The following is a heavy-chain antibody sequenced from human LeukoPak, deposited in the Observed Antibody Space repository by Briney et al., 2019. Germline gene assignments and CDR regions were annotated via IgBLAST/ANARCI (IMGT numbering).Heavy chain of an antibody. D-gene: IGHD2-15*01. V-gene: IGHV1-46*02. CDR1: GYRLNNYY. CDR2: INPTGGST. J-gene: IGHJ4*02. Sequence: ASVKVSCKASGYRLNNYYMHWVRQAPGQGPEWMGIINPTGGSTTYAQKFQGRVTMTRDTSTSTVYMELSSLRSDDTAVYYCARGPCRGGSCYLADNWGQGTLVSVSS. CDR3: ARGPCRGGSCYLADN.